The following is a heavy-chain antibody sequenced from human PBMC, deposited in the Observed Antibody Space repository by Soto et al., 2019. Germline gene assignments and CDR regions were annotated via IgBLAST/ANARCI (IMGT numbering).Heavy chain of an antibody. J-gene: IGHJ4*02. CDR2: IYYSGST. CDR1: GGSISSEGYY. CDR3: ARGRGYSYGPYYFDY. V-gene: IGHV4-31*03. D-gene: IGHD5-18*01. Sequence: QVPLQESGPGLVTPSQTLSLTCTVSGGSISSEGYYWSWFRQPPGKGLEWIGDIYYSGSTYYHPSFKSRLTMSGDTSKSQFSLKLSSVTAADTAVYFCARGRGYSYGPYYFDYWGQGTLVTVSS.